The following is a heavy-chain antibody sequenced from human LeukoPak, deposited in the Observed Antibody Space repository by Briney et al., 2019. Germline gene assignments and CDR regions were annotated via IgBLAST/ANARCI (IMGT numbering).Heavy chain of an antibody. CDR1: GGSISSCY. J-gene: IGHJ4*02. Sequence: SETLSLTCTVSGGSISSCYWSWIRQPAGKGLEWIGRIYTSGSTNYNPSLKSRVTISVDTSKNQFSLKLSSVTAADTAVYYCARERGYYDSRDPTPEYFGYWGQGTLVTVSS. CDR3: ARERGYYDSRDPTPEYFGY. CDR2: IYTSGST. V-gene: IGHV4-4*07. D-gene: IGHD3-22*01.